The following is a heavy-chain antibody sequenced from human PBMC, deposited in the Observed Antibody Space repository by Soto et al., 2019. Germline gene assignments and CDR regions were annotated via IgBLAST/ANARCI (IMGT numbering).Heavy chain of an antibody. J-gene: IGHJ6*02. D-gene: IGHD3-10*01. CDR2: ISAYNGNT. V-gene: IGHV1-18*01. CDR1: GYTFTSYG. CDR3: ARDFDYGSGSYYTNYYYYGMDV. Sequence: ASVKVSCKASGYTFTSYGISWVRQAPGQGLEWMGWISAYNGNTNYAQKLQGRVTMTTDTSTSTAYMDMRSLRSDDTAVYYCARDFDYGSGSYYTNYYYYGMDVWGQGTTVTVSS.